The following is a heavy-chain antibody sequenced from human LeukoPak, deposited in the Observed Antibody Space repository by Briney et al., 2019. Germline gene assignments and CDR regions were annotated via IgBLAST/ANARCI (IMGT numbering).Heavy chain of an antibody. J-gene: IGHJ4*02. Sequence: PSETLSLTCTVSGGSISSSSYYWGWICQPPGKGLEWIGSIYYSKNTYYNPSLKSRVTISADTSKNQFSLTLGSVSATDTAVYYCVSPRGFSYGYFDYWGQGTLVTVSS. CDR2: IYYSKNT. D-gene: IGHD5-18*01. CDR3: VSPRGFSYGYFDY. CDR1: GGSISSSSYY. V-gene: IGHV4-39*01.